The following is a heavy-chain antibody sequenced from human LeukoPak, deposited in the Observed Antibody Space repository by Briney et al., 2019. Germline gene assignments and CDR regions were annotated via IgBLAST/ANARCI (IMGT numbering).Heavy chain of an antibody. CDR3: ARARLGATTGFDI. D-gene: IGHD1-26*01. Sequence: GSLRLSCAASGFSFSGYWMSWVRQPPGKGLEWIGEINHSGSTNYNPSLKSRVTISVDTSKNQFSLKLSSVTAADTAVYYCARARLGATTGFDIWGQGTMATVSS. V-gene: IGHV4-34*01. CDR2: INHSGST. CDR1: GFSFSGYW. J-gene: IGHJ3*02.